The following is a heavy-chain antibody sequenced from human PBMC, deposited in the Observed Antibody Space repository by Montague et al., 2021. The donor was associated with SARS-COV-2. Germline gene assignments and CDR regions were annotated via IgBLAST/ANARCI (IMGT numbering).Heavy chain of an antibody. CDR2: ISNTGRT. V-gene: IGHV4-61*08. J-gene: IGHJ3*02. Sequence: SETLSLTCTVSGGSITSGDYYWTWIRQPPGKGLEWIGHISNTGRTNYNPSLKSRVTISMDTSKNQFSLKVDSVSAADTAVYYCATEMPAYDVFDIWGQGTMVTVSS. CDR1: GGSITSGDYY. D-gene: IGHD2-2*01. CDR3: ATEMPAYDVFDI.